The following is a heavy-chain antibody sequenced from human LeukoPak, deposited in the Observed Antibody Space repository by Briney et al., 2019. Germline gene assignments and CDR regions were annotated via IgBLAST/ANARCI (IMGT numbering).Heavy chain of an antibody. D-gene: IGHD1-26*01. J-gene: IGHJ4*02. Sequence: ASVKVSCKASGYTFTGYYMHWVRQAPGQGLEWMGRINPNSGGTNYAQKFQGRVTMTRDTSISTAYMELSRLRSDDTAVYYCARERDIVGATLIDYWGQGTLVTVSS. CDR1: GYTFTGYY. CDR2: INPNSGGT. CDR3: ARERDIVGATLIDY. V-gene: IGHV1-2*06.